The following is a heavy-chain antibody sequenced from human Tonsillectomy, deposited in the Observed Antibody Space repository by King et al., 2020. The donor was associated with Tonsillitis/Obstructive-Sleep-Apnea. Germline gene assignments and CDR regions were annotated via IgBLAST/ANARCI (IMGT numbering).Heavy chain of an antibody. J-gene: IGHJ1*01. V-gene: IGHV3-11*05. CDR1: GFTFSDYY. CDR2: SSSSSSYT. CDR3: ARDVYGSGSPEYFQH. D-gene: IGHD3-10*01. Sequence: VQLVESGGGLVKPGGSLRLSCAASGFTFSDYYMSWIRQAPGKGPEWGSYSSSSSSYTNYADSVKGRFTISRDNAQNSLYLQMNSLRAEDTAVYYCARDVYGSGSPEYFQHWGQGTLVTVSS.